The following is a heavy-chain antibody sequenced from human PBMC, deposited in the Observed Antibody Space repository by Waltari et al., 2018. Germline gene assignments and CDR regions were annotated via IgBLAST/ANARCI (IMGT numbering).Heavy chain of an antibody. J-gene: IGHJ5*02. CDR2: IYYSGST. Sequence: QVQLQESGPGLVKPSETLSLTCTVSGGSISSYYWSWIRQPPGQGLEWIGYIYYSGSTNYNPSLKSRVTISVDTSKNQFSLKLSSVTAADTAVYYCARGSYYDFWSGYNNWFDPWGQGTLVTVSS. V-gene: IGHV4-59*01. CDR1: GGSISSYY. D-gene: IGHD3-3*01. CDR3: ARGSYYDFWSGYNNWFDP.